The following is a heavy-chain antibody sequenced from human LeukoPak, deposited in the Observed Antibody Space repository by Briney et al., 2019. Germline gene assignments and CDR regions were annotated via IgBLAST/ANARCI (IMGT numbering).Heavy chain of an antibody. D-gene: IGHD3-22*01. CDR2: IYQSGST. CDR1: GGSISSGGYS. J-gene: IGHJ5*02. Sequence: SETLSLTCAVSGGSISSGGYSWSWIRQPPGKGVEWIGYIYQSGSTYYNPSLKSRVTISVDRSKNQFSLKLSSVTAADTAVYCCARGDYYDSSGFNWFDRWGQGTLVTVSS. V-gene: IGHV4-30-2*01. CDR3: ARGDYYDSSGFNWFDR.